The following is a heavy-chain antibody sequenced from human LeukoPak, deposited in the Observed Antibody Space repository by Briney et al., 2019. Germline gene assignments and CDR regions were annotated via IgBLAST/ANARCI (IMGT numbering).Heavy chain of an antibody. CDR1: GGSISSYY. J-gene: IGHJ5*02. CDR2: IYTSGST. Sequence: PSETLSLTCTVSGGSISSYYWSWIRQPAGKGLEWIGRIYTSGSTNYNPSLKSRATMSVDTSKNQLSLKLSSVTAADTAVYYCVRDVAHDSSGYYVTWGQGTLVTVSS. CDR3: VRDVAHDSSGYYVT. D-gene: IGHD3-22*01. V-gene: IGHV4-4*07.